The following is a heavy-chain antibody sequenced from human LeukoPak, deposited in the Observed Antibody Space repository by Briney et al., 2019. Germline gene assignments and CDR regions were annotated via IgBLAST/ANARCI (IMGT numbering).Heavy chain of an antibody. D-gene: IGHD2-8*01. CDR2: INHSGST. V-gene: IGHV4-34*01. Sequence: SETLSLTCAVDGGSFSGYYWSWIRQPPGKGLEWIGEINHSGSTNYNPSLKSRVTISVVTSKNQFSLKLSSVTAADTAVYYCASLPYCTNGVCSTNYFDYWGQGTLVTVSS. CDR1: GGSFSGYY. CDR3: ASLPYCTNGVCSTNYFDY. J-gene: IGHJ4*02.